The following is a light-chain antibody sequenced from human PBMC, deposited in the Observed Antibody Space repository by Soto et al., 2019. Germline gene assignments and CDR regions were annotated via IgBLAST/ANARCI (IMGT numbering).Light chain of an antibody. V-gene: IGLV1-40*01. J-gene: IGLJ3*02. CDR3: QSYDISLSGSRV. Sequence: QSVLTQPPSVSGAPGQRVTISCTGSSSNIGAGYDVHWYQHLPGAAPKLLIYDNTNRPSGVPDRFSGSKSGTSASLAITGLQAEDEANYYCQSYDISLSGSRVFGGGTQLTVL. CDR2: DNT. CDR1: SSNIGAGYD.